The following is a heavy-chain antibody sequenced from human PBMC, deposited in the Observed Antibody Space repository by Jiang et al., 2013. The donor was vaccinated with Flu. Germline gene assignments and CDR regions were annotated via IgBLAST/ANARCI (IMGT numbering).Heavy chain of an antibody. CDR2: IYHKWEH. CDR3: ARVGSSGWRAFDY. J-gene: IGHJ4*02. CDR1: GGSISSGGYS. D-gene: IGHD6-19*01. Sequence: PSGTLSLTCAVSGGSISSGGYSWSWIRQPPGKGLEWIGYIYHKWEHLPTTRPLKSRVTISVDRSKNQFSLKLSSVTAADTAVYYCARVGSSGWRAFDYWGQGTLVTVSS. V-gene: IGHV4-30-2*01.